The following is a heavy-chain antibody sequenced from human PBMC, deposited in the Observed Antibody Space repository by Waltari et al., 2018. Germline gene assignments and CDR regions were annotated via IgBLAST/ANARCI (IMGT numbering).Heavy chain of an antibody. D-gene: IGHD3-10*01. CDR3: ARGGSGVSVWFDP. J-gene: IGHJ5*02. V-gene: IGHV4-31*03. CDR1: GGSISSGGYY. Sequence: QVQLQESGPGLVKPSQTLSLTCTVSGGSISSGGYYWSWIRQHPGKGLEWIGYIYYSGSTYDNPSLRSRVTISVDTSKNQFSLKLSSVTAADTAVYYCARGGSGVSVWFDPWGQGTLVTVSS. CDR2: IYYSGST.